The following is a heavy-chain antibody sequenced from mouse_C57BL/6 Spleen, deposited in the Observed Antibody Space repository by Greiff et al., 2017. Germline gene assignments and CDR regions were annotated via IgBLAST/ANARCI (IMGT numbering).Heavy chain of an antibody. Sequence: QVHVKQSGAELARPGASVKMSCKASGYTFTSYTMHWVKQRPGQGLEWIGYINPSSGYTKYNQKFKDKATLTADKSSSTAYMQLSSLTSEDSAVYYCARYPYDYDHWWYFDVWGTGTTVTVSS. CDR3: ARYPYDYDHWWYFDV. V-gene: IGHV1-4*01. D-gene: IGHD2-4*01. CDR1: GYTFTSYT. J-gene: IGHJ1*03. CDR2: INPSSGYT.